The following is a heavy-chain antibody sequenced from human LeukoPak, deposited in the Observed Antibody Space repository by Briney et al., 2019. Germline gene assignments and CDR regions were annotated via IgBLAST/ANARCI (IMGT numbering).Heavy chain of an antibody. CDR2: INPSGGST. J-gene: IGHJ6*02. D-gene: IGHD3-9*01. V-gene: IGHV1-46*01. CDR1: GYTFTGYY. Sequence: APVKVSCKASGYTFTGYYIHWVRQAPGQGLEWMGIINPSGGSTSYAQKFQGRVTMTRDTSTSTVYMELSSLRSEDTAVYYCARGATYYDILTGRNLNFMNGMDVWGQGTTVTVSS. CDR3: ARGATYYDILTGRNLNFMNGMDV.